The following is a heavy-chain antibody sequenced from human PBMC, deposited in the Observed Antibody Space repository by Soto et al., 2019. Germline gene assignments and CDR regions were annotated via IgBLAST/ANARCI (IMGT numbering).Heavy chain of an antibody. Sequence: QITLKESGPTLVKPTQTLTLTCTFSGFSLSTSGVGVGWIRQPPGKALEWLALIYWNDDKRYSPSLKSRLTITKDTSKNQVVLTMTNMDPVDTATYYCAHSRIHCRGTREGYYFDYWGQGTLVTVSS. CDR3: AHSRIHCRGTREGYYFDY. CDR2: IYWNDDK. D-gene: IGHD5-18*01. V-gene: IGHV2-5*01. CDR1: GFSLSTSGVG. J-gene: IGHJ4*02.